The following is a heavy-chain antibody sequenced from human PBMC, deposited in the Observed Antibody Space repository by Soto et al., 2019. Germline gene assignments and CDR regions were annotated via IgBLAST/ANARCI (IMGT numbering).Heavy chain of an antibody. CDR1: GGSFSGYY. Sequence: SETLSLTCAVYGGSFSGYYWSWIRQPPGKGLEWIGEINHSGSTNYNPSLKSRVTISVDTSKNQFSLKLSSVTAADTAVYYCARGGRWYFDYWGQGTPVTSPQ. CDR3: ARGGRWYFDY. J-gene: IGHJ4*02. V-gene: IGHV4-34*01. D-gene: IGHD2-15*01. CDR2: INHSGST.